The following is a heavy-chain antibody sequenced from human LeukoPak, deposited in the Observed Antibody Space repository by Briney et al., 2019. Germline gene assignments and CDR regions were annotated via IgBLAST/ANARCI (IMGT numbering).Heavy chain of an antibody. J-gene: IGHJ5*02. CDR3: AKGPTPLSSRGWIDP. V-gene: IGHV3-30*02. Sequence: GGSLRLSCAASGFTFSSYGIHWVRQAPGKGLEWVTFIPYDGLNRIYADSVEGRFTVSRDNSKNTVYLQMNSLRPEDTAVYYCAKGPTPLSSRGWIDPWGQGTLVTVSS. D-gene: IGHD6-13*01. CDR2: IPYDGLNR. CDR1: GFTFSSYG.